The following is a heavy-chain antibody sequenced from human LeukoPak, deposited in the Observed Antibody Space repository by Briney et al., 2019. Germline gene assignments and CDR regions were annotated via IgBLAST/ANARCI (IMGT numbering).Heavy chain of an antibody. CDR2: IYYSGST. D-gene: IGHD3-22*01. V-gene: IGHV4-59*12. J-gene: IGHJ4*02. CDR3: ARGPEEPYYYDSSGYYGFDY. Sequence: SETLSLTCTVSGGSISSYYWSWIRQPPGKGPEWIGYIYYSGSTNSNPSLKSRVTISVDTSKNQFSLKLSSVTAADTAVYYCARGPEEPYYYDSSGYYGFDYWGQGTLVTVSS. CDR1: GGSISSYY.